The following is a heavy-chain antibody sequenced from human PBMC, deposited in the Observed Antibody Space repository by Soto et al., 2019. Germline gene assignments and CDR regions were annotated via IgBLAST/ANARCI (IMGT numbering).Heavy chain of an antibody. V-gene: IGHV3-13*01. Sequence: SGGGLVQPGGSLRLSCAASGFTFSSYDMHWVRQATGKGLEWVSAIGTAGDTYYPGSVKGRFTISRENAKNSLYLQMNSLRAEDTAVYYCARGGATPYYYYYGMDVWGQGTTVTVSS. D-gene: IGHD1-26*01. CDR3: ARGGATPYYYYYGMDV. CDR2: IGTAGDT. CDR1: GFTFSSYD. J-gene: IGHJ6*02.